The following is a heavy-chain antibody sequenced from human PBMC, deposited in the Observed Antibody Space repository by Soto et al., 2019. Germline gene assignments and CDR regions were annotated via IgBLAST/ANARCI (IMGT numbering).Heavy chain of an antibody. CDR1: GFTFSDSW. V-gene: IGHV3-7*01. J-gene: IGHJ4*02. D-gene: IGHD6-19*01. Sequence: GGSLRLSCAASGFTFSDSWMNWVRQAPGKGLEWVASAVPDGSEAYYVDSVRGRFTISRDSSKNTVSLEMTSLRAEDTAVYYCAMCGWQWLLPCAFNFSCQGPLLSLSS. CDR2: AVPDGSEA. CDR3: AMCGWQWLLPCAFNF.